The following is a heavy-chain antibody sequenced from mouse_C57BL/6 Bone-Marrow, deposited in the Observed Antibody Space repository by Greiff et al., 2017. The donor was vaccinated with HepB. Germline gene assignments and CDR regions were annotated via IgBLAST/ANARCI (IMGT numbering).Heavy chain of an antibody. V-gene: IGHV2-9-1*01. CDR1: GFSLTSYA. Sequence: VNVVESGPGLVAPSQSLSITCTVSGFSLTSYAISWVRQPPGKGLEWLGVIWTGGGTNYNSAPKSRLSISKDNSKSQVFLKMNSLQTDDTARYYCARGRGYFDVWGTGTTVTVSS. CDR3: ARGRGYFDV. J-gene: IGHJ1*03. CDR2: IWTGGGT.